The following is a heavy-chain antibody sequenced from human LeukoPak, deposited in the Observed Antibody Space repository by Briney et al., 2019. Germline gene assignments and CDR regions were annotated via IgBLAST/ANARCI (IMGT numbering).Heavy chain of an antibody. CDR3: AKGRGWLQFFDY. Sequence: ASVKVSCKASGGTFSSYAISWVRQAPGQGLEWMGGIIPIFGTANYAQKFQGRVTITADKSTSTAYMELSSLRAEDTAVYYCAKGRGWLQFFDYWGQGTLVTVSS. D-gene: IGHD5-24*01. CDR1: GGTFSSYA. CDR2: IIPIFGTA. V-gene: IGHV1-69*06. J-gene: IGHJ4*02.